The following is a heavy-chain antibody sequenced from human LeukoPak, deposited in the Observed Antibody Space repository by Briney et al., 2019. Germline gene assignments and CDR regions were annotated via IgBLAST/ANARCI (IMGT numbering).Heavy chain of an antibody. Sequence: ASVKVSCKASGYTFTSYYMHWVRQAPGQGLEWMGIINPSGGSTSYAQKFQGRVTMTRDTSTSTVYMELSSLRSEDTAVYYCARDQALGITGTTDAFDYGGQGTLVTVSS. J-gene: IGHJ4*02. CDR2: INPSGGST. D-gene: IGHD1-20*01. CDR3: ARDQALGITGTTDAFDY. V-gene: IGHV1-46*01. CDR1: GYTFTSYY.